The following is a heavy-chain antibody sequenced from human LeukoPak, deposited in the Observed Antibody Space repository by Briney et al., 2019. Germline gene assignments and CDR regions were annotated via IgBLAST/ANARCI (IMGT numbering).Heavy chain of an antibody. J-gene: IGHJ2*01. V-gene: IGHV1-3*01. CDR2: ITAANGNT. D-gene: IGHD6-19*01. Sequence: ASVKVSCKTSGYTFTNYALHWVRQAPGQRPEWMGWITAANGNTKYSQNFQGRVAITRDTSASTAYMELSSLRSEDTAVYYCARARYSSGWYDWYFDLWGRGTLVTVSS. CDR1: GYTFTNYA. CDR3: ARARYSSGWYDWYFDL.